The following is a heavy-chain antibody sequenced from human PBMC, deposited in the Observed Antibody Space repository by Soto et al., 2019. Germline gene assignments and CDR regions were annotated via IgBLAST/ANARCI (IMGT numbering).Heavy chain of an antibody. Sequence: QITLKESGPTLVKPTQTLTLTCTFSGFSLNTGGLGVGWIRQPPGKALEWLALIYWDGDKRYSPSLQGRLSITKDTSNNKVVLTMTTMDPVYTATYYCVHSRCGGDCLRSNSSHYYYGMDVWGQGNTVTVSS. CDR1: GFSLNTGGLG. D-gene: IGHD2-21*02. V-gene: IGHV2-5*02. J-gene: IGHJ6*02. CDR2: IYWDGDK. CDR3: VHSRCGGDCLRSNSSHYYYGMDV.